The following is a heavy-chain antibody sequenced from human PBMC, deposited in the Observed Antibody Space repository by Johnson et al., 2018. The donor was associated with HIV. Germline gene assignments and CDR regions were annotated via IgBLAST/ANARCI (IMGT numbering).Heavy chain of an antibody. CDR1: GFTFSSYA. D-gene: IGHD4-17*01. CDR2: ISYDGSNK. Sequence: QVQLLESGGGVVQPGRSLRLSCAASGFTFSSYAMHWVRQAPGKGLEWVAVISYDGSNKYYADSVKGRFTISRDNSKNTLYLQMNSLRAEDTAVYYCARDVTKDAFDIWGQGTMVTVSS. J-gene: IGHJ3*02. V-gene: IGHV3-30*14. CDR3: ARDVTKDAFDI.